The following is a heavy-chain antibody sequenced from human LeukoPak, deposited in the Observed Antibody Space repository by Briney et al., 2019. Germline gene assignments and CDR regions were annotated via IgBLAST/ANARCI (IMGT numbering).Heavy chain of an antibody. CDR3: ARHQLRGFLDNN. D-gene: IGHD3-10*01. Sequence: SETLSLTCTVSGGSISSHYWSWIRQPPGKGLEWIGCIYYSGNTNYNPSLESRVTISVDTSKNQFSLKLSSVTAVDTAVYYCARHQLRGFLDNNWGQGTLVTVSS. J-gene: IGHJ4*02. CDR2: IYYSGNT. V-gene: IGHV4-59*08. CDR1: GGSISSHY.